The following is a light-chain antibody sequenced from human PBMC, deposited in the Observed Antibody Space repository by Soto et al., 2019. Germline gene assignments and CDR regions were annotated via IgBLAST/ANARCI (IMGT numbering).Light chain of an antibody. CDR2: GAS. V-gene: IGKV3-20*01. Sequence: ENVFTQSPGTLSLSPGERATLSFRASQTVSRNNLVWYQKRPGQHPRILIYGASSRATGIPDRFSGSGSGTDFTLTISRLETEEFAVYYCQQQGDATITFGQGTRLEIK. J-gene: IGKJ5*01. CDR1: QTVSRNN. CDR3: QQQGDATIT.